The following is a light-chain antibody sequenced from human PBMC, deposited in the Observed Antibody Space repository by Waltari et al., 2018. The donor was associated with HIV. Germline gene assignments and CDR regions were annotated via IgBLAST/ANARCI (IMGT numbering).Light chain of an antibody. CDR1: QSVSSN. V-gene: IGKV3-15*01. J-gene: IGKJ2*01. CDR2: GAS. Sequence: EIVMTQSPATLSVSPGERATLSCRASQSVSSNLAWYQQKPGQAPRLLIYGASTRATGSPARCSGSGSGTEFTLTISSLQSEDFAVYYCQQYNNWRPYTFGQGTKLEIK. CDR3: QQYNNWRPYT.